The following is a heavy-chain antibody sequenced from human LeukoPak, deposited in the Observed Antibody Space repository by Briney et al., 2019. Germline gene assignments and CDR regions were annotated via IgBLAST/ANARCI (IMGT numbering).Heavy chain of an antibody. J-gene: IGHJ4*02. CDR3: ARENSGSYYQFDC. Sequence: GGSLRLSCAASGFTFTTYWMNWVRQAPGKGLEWVSSISSSTSYIYYADSVKGRFTISRDNAKNSLYLQMNSLRPEDTAVYYCARENSGSYYQFDCWGQGTLVTVSS. D-gene: IGHD1-26*01. CDR1: GFTFTTYW. V-gene: IGHV3-21*01. CDR2: ISSSTSYI.